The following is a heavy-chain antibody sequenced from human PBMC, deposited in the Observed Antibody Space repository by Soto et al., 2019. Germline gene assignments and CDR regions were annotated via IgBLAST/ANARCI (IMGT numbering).Heavy chain of an antibody. CDR1: GFTLSGYA. D-gene: IGHD6-19*01. CDR2: ISSNGVGT. V-gene: IGHV3-64*01. CDR3: SGSSGWYGPDAFDI. Sequence: GGSLRLSCAASGFTLSGYAMDWVRQAPGKGLEYVSGISSNGVGTYYANSVQGRFTISRDNSKNTVYLQMGSLGPEDMAVYYCSGSSGWYGPDAFDIWGQGTMVTVSS. J-gene: IGHJ3*02.